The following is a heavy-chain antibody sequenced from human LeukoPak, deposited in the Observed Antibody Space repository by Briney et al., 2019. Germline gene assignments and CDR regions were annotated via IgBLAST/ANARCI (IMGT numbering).Heavy chain of an antibody. V-gene: IGHV4-59*10. CDR1: GGSFSGYY. J-gene: IGHJ5*02. CDR3: ARAERAWNPRDWFDP. CDR2: IYTSGGT. Sequence: PSETLSLTCAVYGGSFSGYYWRWIRQPPGKGLEWIGRIYTSGGTNYNPSLTSRVTISVDTSKNQFSLKLRSVTAVDTAIYYCARAERAWNPRDWFDPWGQGTLVTVSS. D-gene: IGHD1-1*01.